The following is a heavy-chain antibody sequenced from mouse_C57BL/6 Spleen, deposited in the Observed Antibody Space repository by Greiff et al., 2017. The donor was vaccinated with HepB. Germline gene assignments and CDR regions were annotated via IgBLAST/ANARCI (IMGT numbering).Heavy chain of an antibody. D-gene: IGHD2-4*01. V-gene: IGHV1-81*01. J-gene: IGHJ2*01. CDR1: GYTFTSYG. Sequence: VKLMESGAELARPGASVKLSCKASGYTFTSYGISWVKQRTGQGLEWIGEIYPRSGNTYYNEKFKGKATLTADKSSSTAYMELRSLTSEDSAVYFCAKERPMITTYYFDYWGQGTTLTVSS. CDR2: IYPRSGNT. CDR3: AKERPMITTYYFDY.